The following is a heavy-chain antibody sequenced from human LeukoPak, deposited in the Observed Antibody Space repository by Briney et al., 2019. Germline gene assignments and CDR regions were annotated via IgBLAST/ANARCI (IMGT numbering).Heavy chain of an antibody. CDR3: ARNPTITMVQGRMDV. CDR2: ISSSGSTI. V-gene: IGHV3-48*04. CDR1: GFTFSSYS. J-gene: IGHJ6*02. D-gene: IGHD3-10*01. Sequence: PGGSLRLSCAASGFTFSSYSMNWVRQAPGKGLEWVSYISSSGSTIYYADSVKGRFTISRDNAKNSLYLQMNSLRAEDTAVYYCARNPTITMVQGRMDVWGQGTTVTVSS.